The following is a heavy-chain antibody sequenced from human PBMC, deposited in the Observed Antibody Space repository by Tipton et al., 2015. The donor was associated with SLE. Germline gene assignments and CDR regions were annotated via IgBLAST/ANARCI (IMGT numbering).Heavy chain of an antibody. CDR1: GGSFSGYY. J-gene: IGHJ3*02. CDR3: ARDWRTHYYDSSGYFHDAFDI. D-gene: IGHD3-22*01. V-gene: IGHV4-34*01. CDR2: INHSGST. Sequence: LRLSCAVYGGSFSGYYWSWIRQPPGKGLEWIGGINHSGSTNYNPSLKSRVTISVDTSKNQFSLKLSSVTAADTAVYYCARDWRTHYYDSSGYFHDAFDIWGQGTMVTVSS.